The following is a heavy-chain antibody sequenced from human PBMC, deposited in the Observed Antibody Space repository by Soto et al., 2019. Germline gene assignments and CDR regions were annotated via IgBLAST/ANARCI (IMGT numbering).Heavy chain of an antibody. J-gene: IGHJ5*02. Sequence: QVQLVQSGAEVKKPGASVKVSCKASGYTFTSYAMPWVRQAPGQRLEWMGWINAGNGNTKYSQKFQGRVTITRDTSASTAYMELSSLRSEDTAVYYCARSDTAMAGNWFDPWGQGTLVTVSS. CDR1: GYTFTSYA. CDR2: INAGNGNT. D-gene: IGHD5-18*01. V-gene: IGHV1-3*01. CDR3: ARSDTAMAGNWFDP.